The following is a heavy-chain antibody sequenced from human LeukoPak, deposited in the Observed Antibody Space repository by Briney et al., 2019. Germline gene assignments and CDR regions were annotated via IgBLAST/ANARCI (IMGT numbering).Heavy chain of an antibody. V-gene: IGHV1-8*01. CDR1: GYTFTSYD. CDR3: ARSPHYDFWSGYPHWFDY. J-gene: IGHJ4*02. CDR2: MNPNSGNT. Sequence: ASVKVSCKASGYTFTSYDINWVRQATGQGLGWMGWMNPNSGNTGYAQKFQGRVTMTRNTSISTAYMELSSLRSEDTAVYYCARSPHYDFWSGYPHWFDYWGQGTLVTVSS. D-gene: IGHD3-3*01.